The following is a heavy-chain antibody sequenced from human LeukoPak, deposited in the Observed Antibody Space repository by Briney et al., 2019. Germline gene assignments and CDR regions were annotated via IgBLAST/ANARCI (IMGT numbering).Heavy chain of an antibody. J-gene: IGHJ5*02. V-gene: IGHV1-18*01. Sequence: ASVKVSCKASGYTFTSYGISWVRQAPGQGLEWMGWISAYNGNTNYTQKLQGRVTMTTDTSTSTAYMELRSLRSDDTAVYHCARNPPPHSSFDPWGQGTLVTVSS. D-gene: IGHD6-13*01. CDR3: ARNPPPHSSFDP. CDR1: GYTFTSYG. CDR2: ISAYNGNT.